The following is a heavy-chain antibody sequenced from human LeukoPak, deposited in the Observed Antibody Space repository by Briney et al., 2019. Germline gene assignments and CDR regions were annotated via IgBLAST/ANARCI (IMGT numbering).Heavy chain of an antibody. CDR3: AKMIGLELTNYGMDV. V-gene: IGHV3-23*01. D-gene: IGHD2-21*01. Sequence: GGSLRLTCAASGFTFSRFAMCWVRQAPGKGLEWVSAISGGADATYYADSVRGRFSVSRDTFKNTLELQRESLRAEDTAVYYCAKMIGLELTNYGMDVWGQGTTVTVSS. CDR1: GFTFSRFA. CDR2: ISGGADAT. J-gene: IGHJ6*02.